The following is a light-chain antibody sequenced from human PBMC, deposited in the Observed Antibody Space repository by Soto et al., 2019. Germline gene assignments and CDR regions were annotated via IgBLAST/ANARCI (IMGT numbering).Light chain of an antibody. J-gene: IGKJ1*01. CDR1: QSVSNN. CDR2: GAS. CDR3: QQFDTSPWT. V-gene: IGKV3D-15*02. Sequence: ERVMTQSPATLSVSPGERATLSCRASQSVSNNLAWYQQKPGQAPRLLIFGASTRAPGIPDRFTASGSGTDFTVTISRLEPEDFAVYYCQQFDTSPWTFGQGTKVDIK.